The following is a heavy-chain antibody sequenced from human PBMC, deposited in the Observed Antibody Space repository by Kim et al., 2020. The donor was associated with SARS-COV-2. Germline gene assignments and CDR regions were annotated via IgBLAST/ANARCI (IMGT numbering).Heavy chain of an antibody. D-gene: IGHD1-26*01. V-gene: IGHV3-53*01. CDR1: GFTVSSNY. CDR3: ASNLPWELLHAFDI. CDR2: IYSGGST. J-gene: IGHJ3*02. Sequence: GGSLRLSCAASGFTVSSNYMSWVRQAPGKGLEWVSVIYSGGSTYYADSVKGRFTISRDNSKNTLYLQMNSLRAEDTAVYYCASNLPWELLHAFDIWGQGTMVTVSS.